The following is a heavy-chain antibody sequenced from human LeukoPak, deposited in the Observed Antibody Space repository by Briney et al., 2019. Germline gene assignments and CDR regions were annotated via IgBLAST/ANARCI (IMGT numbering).Heavy chain of an antibody. J-gene: IGHJ4*02. Sequence: SETLSLTCTVSGGSISSSSYYWGWIRQPPGKGLEWIGTIYYSGSTYYNPSPKSRVTISVDTSKNQFSLKLSSVTAADTALYYCARHVIAARPFDYWGQGTLVTVSS. CDR2: IYYSGST. D-gene: IGHD6-6*01. CDR1: GGSISSSSYY. CDR3: ARHVIAARPFDY. V-gene: IGHV4-39*01.